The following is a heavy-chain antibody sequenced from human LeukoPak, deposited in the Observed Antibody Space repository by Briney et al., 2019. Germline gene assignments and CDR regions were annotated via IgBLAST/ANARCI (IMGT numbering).Heavy chain of an antibody. D-gene: IGHD3-22*01. CDR2: ISYDGSDK. CDR3: ARGNDRSAYFGRFHFDY. Sequence: PGRSLRLSCAASGFTFSRYAIHWVRQAPGKGLEWVAVISYDGSDKYYADSVKGRFTISRDNSKNTLYLQMNSLRAEDTAVYYCARGNDRSAYFGRFHFDYWGQGTLVTGSP. CDR1: GFTFSRYA. V-gene: IGHV3-30-3*01. J-gene: IGHJ4*02.